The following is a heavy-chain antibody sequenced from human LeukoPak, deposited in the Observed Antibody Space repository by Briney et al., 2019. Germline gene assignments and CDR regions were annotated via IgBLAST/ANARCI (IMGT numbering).Heavy chain of an antibody. CDR3: TTDRGGFWSGYWD. Sequence: GGSLRLSCAASGFTLSNAWMHWVRQAPGKGLEWVGRVKSKTDGGTTDYAAAVKGRFTISRDDSKNTLSLQMNSLKTDDTAVYYCTTDRGGFWSGYWDWGQGTLVTVSS. D-gene: IGHD3-3*01. V-gene: IGHV3-15*01. J-gene: IGHJ4*02. CDR2: VKSKTDGGTT. CDR1: GFTLSNAW.